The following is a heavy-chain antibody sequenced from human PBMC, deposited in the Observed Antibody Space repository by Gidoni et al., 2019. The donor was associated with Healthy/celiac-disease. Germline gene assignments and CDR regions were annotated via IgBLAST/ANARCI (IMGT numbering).Heavy chain of an antibody. CDR1: GFPFSNAW. V-gene: IGHV3-15*01. D-gene: IGHD3-22*01. CDR3: TTFYYYDSSEDGDY. CDR2: IKSKTDGGTT. Sequence: EVQLVESGGGLVEPGGSLRLSCAASGFPFSNAWMSWVRQAPGKGLDWVCRIKSKTDGGTTDYAAPVKGRFTISRDDSKNTLYLQMNSLKTEDTAVYYCTTFYYYDSSEDGDYWGQGTLVTVSS. J-gene: IGHJ4*02.